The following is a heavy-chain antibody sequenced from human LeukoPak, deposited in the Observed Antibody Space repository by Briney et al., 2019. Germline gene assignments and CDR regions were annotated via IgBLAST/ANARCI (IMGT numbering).Heavy chain of an antibody. D-gene: IGHD6-13*01. V-gene: IGHV4-4*02. J-gene: IGHJ3*02. CDR2: IYHGGST. CDR1: GGSISSSNW. CDR3: ARVSAIAAAGNIFDM. Sequence: SGTLSLTCAVSGGSISSSNWWNWVRQPPGKGLEWIGAIYHGGSTNYNPSLKSRVTISVDKSKNQFSLKLTSVTAADTAVYYCARVSAIAAAGNIFDMWGQGTMVTVSS.